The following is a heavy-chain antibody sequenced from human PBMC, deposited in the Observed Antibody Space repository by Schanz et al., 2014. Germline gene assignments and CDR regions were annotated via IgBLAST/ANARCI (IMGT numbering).Heavy chain of an antibody. D-gene: IGHD6-13*01. V-gene: IGHV1-46*03. J-gene: IGHJ4*02. CDR1: GYTFTSYY. CDR2: INPSGGST. Sequence: QVQLVQSGAEVKKPGASVKVSCKASGYTFTSYYMHWVRQAPGQGLEWMGIINPSGGSTSYAQKFQGRVTMTRDTSTSTVYMELSSLRAEDTAVYYCARDGEAAADCDYWGQGTLVTVSS. CDR3: ARDGEAAADCDY.